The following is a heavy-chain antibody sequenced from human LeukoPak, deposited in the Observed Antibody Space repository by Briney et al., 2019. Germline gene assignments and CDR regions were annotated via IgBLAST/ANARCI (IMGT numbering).Heavy chain of an antibody. CDR3: ARGPYCSGGSCYSDYYYYYYMDV. Sequence: SETLSLTRTVSGGSISSSSYYWGWIRQPPGKGLEWIGCIYYSGSTYYHPSLKSRVTISVDTSKNQFSLRLSSVTAAGTAVYYCARGPYCSGGSCYSDYYYYYYMDVWGKGTTVTVSS. D-gene: IGHD2-15*01. J-gene: IGHJ6*03. CDR2: IYYSGST. CDR1: GGSISSSSYY. V-gene: IGHV4-39*07.